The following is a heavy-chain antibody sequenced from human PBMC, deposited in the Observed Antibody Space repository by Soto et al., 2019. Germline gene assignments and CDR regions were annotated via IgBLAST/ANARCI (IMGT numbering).Heavy chain of an antibody. CDR1: GGTFSSYA. Sequence: SVKVSCKASGGTFSSYAISWVRQAPGQGLEWMGGIIPIFGTANYAQKFQGRVTITADESTSTAYMELSSLRSEDTAVYYCARGWFGELLFDYWGQGTLVTVSS. CDR2: IIPIFGTA. J-gene: IGHJ4*02. D-gene: IGHD3-10*01. V-gene: IGHV1-69*13. CDR3: ARGWFGELLFDY.